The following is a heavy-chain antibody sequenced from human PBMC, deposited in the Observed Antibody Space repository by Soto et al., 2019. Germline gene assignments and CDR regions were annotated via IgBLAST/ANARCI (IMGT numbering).Heavy chain of an antibody. Sequence: QVQLVESGGGVVQPGRSLRLSCAASGFTFSSYGMHWVRQAPGKGLEWVAVIWYDGSNKYYADSVKGRFTISRDNSNNTRYLQMNSLRAEDTAVYYCGRGQFDDSSGGFDYWGQGTLVTVSS. CDR1: GFTFSSYG. J-gene: IGHJ4*02. V-gene: IGHV3-33*01. CDR3: GRGQFDDSSGGFDY. D-gene: IGHD3-22*01. CDR2: IWYDGSNK.